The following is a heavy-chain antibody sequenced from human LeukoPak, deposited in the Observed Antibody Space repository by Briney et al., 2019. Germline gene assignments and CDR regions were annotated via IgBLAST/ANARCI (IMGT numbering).Heavy chain of an antibody. V-gene: IGHV1-2*02. J-gene: IGHJ4*02. Sequence: ASVKVSCKVSGYTLTELSMHWVRQAPGQGLEWMGWINPNSGGTNYAQKFQGRVTMTRDTSISTAYMELSRLRSDDTAVYYCARVPLLLFYFDYWGQGTLVTVSS. CDR1: GYTLTELS. CDR2: INPNSGGT. CDR3: ARVPLLLFYFDY. D-gene: IGHD3-10*01.